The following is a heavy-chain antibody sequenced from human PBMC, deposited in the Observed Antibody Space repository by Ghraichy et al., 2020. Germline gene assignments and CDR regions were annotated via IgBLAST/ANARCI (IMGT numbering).Heavy chain of an antibody. V-gene: IGHV3-73*01. CDR3: TRSPPTVAGFVDY. D-gene: IGHD6-19*01. CDR1: GFTFSGSA. Sequence: ETLSLTCAASGFTFSGSAVHWVRQASGKGLEWVGRIRSKPNNYATAYAASVKGRFTISRDDSKNTAYLQMTSLKTEDTGVYYCTRSPPTVAGFVDYWGQGTLVTVSS. J-gene: IGHJ4*02. CDR2: IRSKPNNYAT.